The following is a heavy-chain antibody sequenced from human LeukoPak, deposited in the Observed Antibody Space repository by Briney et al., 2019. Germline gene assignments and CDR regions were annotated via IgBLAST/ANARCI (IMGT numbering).Heavy chain of an antibody. D-gene: IGHD5-12*01. Sequence: GGSLRLSCAASGFTFSSYGMHWVRQAPGKGLEWVAFIRYDGSNKYYADSVKGRFTISRDNSKNTLYLQMNSLRAEDTAVYYCAKEGIVATILYYFDYWGQGTLVTVSS. V-gene: IGHV3-30*02. CDR1: GFTFSSYG. J-gene: IGHJ4*02. CDR3: AKEGIVATILYYFDY. CDR2: IRYDGSNK.